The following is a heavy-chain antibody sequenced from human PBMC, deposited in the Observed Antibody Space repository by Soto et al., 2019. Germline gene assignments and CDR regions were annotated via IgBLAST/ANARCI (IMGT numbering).Heavy chain of an antibody. V-gene: IGHV3-23*01. D-gene: IGHD3-9*01. CDR1: GFTFSNYA. Sequence: EVQLLESGGGLVQPGGSLRLPCAASGFTFSNYAMAWVRQAPGKGLEWVSAISGGGGSTYYADSVKGRFTISRDNSKNTLFLQMDSLRADDTAVYYCAKEGAIAPWRTGYEKWGRGALVTVSS. J-gene: IGHJ4*02. CDR3: AKEGAIAPWRTGYEK. CDR2: ISGGGGST.